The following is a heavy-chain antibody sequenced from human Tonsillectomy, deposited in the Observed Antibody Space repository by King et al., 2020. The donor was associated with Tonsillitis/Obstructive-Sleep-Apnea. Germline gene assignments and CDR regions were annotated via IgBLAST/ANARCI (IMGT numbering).Heavy chain of an antibody. D-gene: IGHD2-2*01. V-gene: IGHV3-64D*06. CDR1: GFTFSSYA. CDR3: VTEIPAAMGGLRAQLNYYFDY. CDR2: ISSNGGST. Sequence: VQLVESGGGLVQPGGSLRLSCSASGFTFSSYAMHWVRQAPGKGLEYVSAISSNGGSTYYADSVKGRFTISRDNSKNTLYLQMSSLRAEDTAVYYCVTEIPAAMGGLRAQLNYYFDYWGQGTLVTVSS. J-gene: IGHJ4*02.